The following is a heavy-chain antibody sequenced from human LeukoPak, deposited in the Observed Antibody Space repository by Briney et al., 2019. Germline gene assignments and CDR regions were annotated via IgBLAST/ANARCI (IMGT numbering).Heavy chain of an antibody. CDR3: ARDGAGVQLLPEYFQH. CDR2: ISSSSSYI. J-gene: IGHJ1*01. Sequence: PGGSLRLSCAASGFTFSSYSMNWVRQALGKGLEWASSISSSSSYIYYADSVKGRFTISRDNAKNSLYLQMNSLRAEDTAVYYCARDGAGVQLLPEYFQHWGQGTLVTVSS. D-gene: IGHD2-2*01. CDR1: GFTFSSYS. V-gene: IGHV3-21*01.